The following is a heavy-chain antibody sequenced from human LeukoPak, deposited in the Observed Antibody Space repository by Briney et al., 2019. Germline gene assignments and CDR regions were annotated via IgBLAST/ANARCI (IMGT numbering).Heavy chain of an antibody. CDR3: ARVRGSGSYYNGDFDY. V-gene: IGHV1-2*02. J-gene: IGHJ4*02. CDR1: GYTFTGYY. D-gene: IGHD3-10*01. Sequence: GASVTVSCKASGYTFTGYYMHWVRQAPGQGLEWMGWINPNSGGTNYAQKFQGRVTMTRDTSISTAYMELSRLRSDDTAVYYCARVRGSGSYYNGDFDYWGQGTLVTVSS. CDR2: INPNSGGT.